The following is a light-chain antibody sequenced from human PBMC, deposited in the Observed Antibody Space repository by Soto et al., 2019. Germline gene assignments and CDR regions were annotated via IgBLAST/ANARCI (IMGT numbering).Light chain of an antibody. J-gene: IGKJ4*01. CDR1: QSVGNN. V-gene: IGKV3-11*01. CDR3: QQHANWPLT. Sequence: EIVLTQSPATLSLSPGERATLSCRASQSVGNNLAWYQQTPGQAPGLLIYEASTRATGIPARFSGSGSGTDFTLTISSLEPEDFAVYYCQQHANWPLTFGGGTNVEIK. CDR2: EAS.